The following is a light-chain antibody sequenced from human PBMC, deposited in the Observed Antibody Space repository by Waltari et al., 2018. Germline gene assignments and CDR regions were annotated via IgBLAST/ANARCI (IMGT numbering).Light chain of an antibody. J-gene: IGLJ2*01. CDR1: RNDVGGYKN. CDR2: DVN. CDR3: SSYTSSTSVI. Sequence: QSALTQPASVSGSPGQSITISCTGTRNDVGGYKNVPWYQQHPGKAPKVLIYDVNNRPSGVSNRFSGSKSGNTASLTISGLQAEDEADYFCSSYTSSTSVIFGGGTKVTVL. V-gene: IGLV2-14*03.